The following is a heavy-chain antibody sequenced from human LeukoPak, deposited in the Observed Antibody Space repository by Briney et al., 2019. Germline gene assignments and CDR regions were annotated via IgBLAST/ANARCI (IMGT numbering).Heavy chain of an antibody. V-gene: IGHV3-15*01. D-gene: IGHD3-10*01. CDR3: TTRLWFGGNSEYFQH. CDR1: GFTFSNAW. CDR2: IKSKTDGGTT. Sequence: SGGSLRLSCAASGFTFSNAWMSWVRQAPGKGLEWVGRIKSKTDGGTTDYAAPVKGRFTISRDDSKNTLYLQMNSLKTEDTAVYYCTTRLWFGGNSEYFQHWGQGTLVTVSS. J-gene: IGHJ1*01.